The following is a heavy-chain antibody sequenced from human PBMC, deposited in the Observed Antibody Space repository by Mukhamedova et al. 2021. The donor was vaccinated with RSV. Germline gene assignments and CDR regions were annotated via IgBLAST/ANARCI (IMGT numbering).Heavy chain of an antibody. Sequence: APGQGLEWMGRIIPIFGTANYAQQFQGRVTITADESTSTAYMELSSLRSEDTAAYYCARDLYYDYWFDPWGQGT. D-gene: IGHD3-3*01. V-gene: IGHV1-69*15. CDR2: IIPIFGTA. CDR3: ARDLYYDYWFDP. J-gene: IGHJ5*02.